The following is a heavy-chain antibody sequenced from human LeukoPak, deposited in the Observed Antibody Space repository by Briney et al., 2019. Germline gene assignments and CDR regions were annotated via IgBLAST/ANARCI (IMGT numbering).Heavy chain of an antibody. CDR1: GYTFTGYY. CDR3: ARDRTTVTTGYYGMDV. J-gene: IGHJ6*02. V-gene: IGHV1-2*02. D-gene: IGHD4-17*01. Sequence: ASVKVSCKASGYTFTGYYTHWVRQAPGQGLEWMGWINPNTGVTNYAQKFQGRVTLTRDTSIITAYMELTRLRSDDTAMYYCARDRTTVTTGYYGMDVWGQGTTVTVSS. CDR2: INPNTGVT.